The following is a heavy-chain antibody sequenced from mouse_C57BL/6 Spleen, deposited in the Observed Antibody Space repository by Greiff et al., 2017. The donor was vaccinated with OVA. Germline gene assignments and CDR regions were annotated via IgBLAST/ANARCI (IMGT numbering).Heavy chain of an antibody. CDR2: INPNNGGT. D-gene: IGHD2-1*01. CDR1: GYTFTDYN. CDR3: ARCYYGNYEIDY. V-gene: IGHV1-22*01. Sequence: VQLKESGPELVKPGASVKMSCKASGYTFTDYNMHWVKQSHGKSLEWIGYINPNNGGTSYNQKFKGKATLTVNKSSSTAYMELRSLTSEDSAVYYCARCYYGNYEIDYWGQGTTLTVSS. J-gene: IGHJ2*01.